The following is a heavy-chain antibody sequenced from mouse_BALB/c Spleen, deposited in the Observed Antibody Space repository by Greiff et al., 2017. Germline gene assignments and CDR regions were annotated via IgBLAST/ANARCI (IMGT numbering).Heavy chain of an antibody. J-gene: IGHJ3*01. Sequence: EVMLEESGGGLVKPGGSLKLSCAASGFTFSSYAMSWVRQTPEKRLEWVATISSGGSYTYYPDSVKGRFTISRDNAKNTLYLQMSSLRSEDTAMYYCARRGGNYGFFAYWGQGTLVTVSA. V-gene: IGHV5-9-1*01. CDR2: ISSGGSYT. CDR3: ARRGGNYGFFAY. D-gene: IGHD2-1*01. CDR1: GFTFSSYA.